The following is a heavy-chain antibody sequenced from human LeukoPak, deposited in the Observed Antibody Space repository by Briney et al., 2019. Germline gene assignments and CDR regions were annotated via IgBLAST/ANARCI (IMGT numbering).Heavy chain of an antibody. CDR3: ATGYNWNYRADAFDI. CDR2: FDPEDGET. Sequence: ASVKVSCKVSGYTLTELSMHWVRQAPGKGLEWMGGFDPEDGETIYAQKFQGRVTMTEDTSTDTAYMELSSLRSEDTAVYYCATGYNWNYRADAFDIWGQGTMVTVSS. V-gene: IGHV1-24*01. CDR1: GYTLTELS. D-gene: IGHD1-7*01. J-gene: IGHJ3*02.